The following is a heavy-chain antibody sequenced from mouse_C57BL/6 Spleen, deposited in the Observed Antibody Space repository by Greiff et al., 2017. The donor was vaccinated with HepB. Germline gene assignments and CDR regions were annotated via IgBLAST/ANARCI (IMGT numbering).Heavy chain of an antibody. CDR3: TTGLLRDY. D-gene: IGHD1-1*01. J-gene: IGHJ2*01. Sequence: DVKLVESGAELVRPGASVKLSCTASGFNIKDDYMHWVKQRPEQGLEWIGWIDPENGDTEYASKFQGKATITADTSSNTAYLQLSSLTSEDTAVYYCTTGLLRDYWGQGTTLTVSS. V-gene: IGHV14-4*01. CDR2: IDPENGDT. CDR1: GFNIKDDY.